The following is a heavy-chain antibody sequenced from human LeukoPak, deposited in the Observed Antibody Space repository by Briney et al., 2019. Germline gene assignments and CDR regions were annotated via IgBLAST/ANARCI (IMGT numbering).Heavy chain of an antibody. Sequence: SQTLSLTCAISGDSVSSNSAAWNWIRQSPSRGLEWLGRTYYRSKWYNDYAVSVKSRITINPDTSKNQFSLKLSSVTAADTAVYYCASIYSSEPANWGQGTLVTVSS. CDR3: ASIYSSEPAN. D-gene: IGHD4-11*01. J-gene: IGHJ4*02. CDR2: TYYRSKWYN. CDR1: GDSVSSNSAA. V-gene: IGHV6-1*01.